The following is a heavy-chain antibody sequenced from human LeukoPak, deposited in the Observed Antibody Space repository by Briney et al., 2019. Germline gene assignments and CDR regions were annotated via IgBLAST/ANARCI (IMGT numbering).Heavy chain of an antibody. J-gene: IGHJ4*02. D-gene: IGHD4-11*01. CDR1: GYTLTELS. Sequence: ASVKVSCKVSGYTLTELSMHWVRQAPGKGLEWMGGFDPENGETIYAQTFQGRVTMTEDTSTDTVYMELTNLRSEDTAVYYCARGDSEFDYWGQGTLVTVSS. CDR2: FDPENGET. CDR3: ARGDSEFDY. V-gene: IGHV1-24*01.